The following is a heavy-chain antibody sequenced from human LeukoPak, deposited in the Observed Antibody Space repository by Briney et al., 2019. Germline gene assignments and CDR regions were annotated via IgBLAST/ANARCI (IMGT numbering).Heavy chain of an antibody. V-gene: IGHV4-34*01. CDR2: INHSGST. Sequence: PSETLPLTCAVYGGSFSGYYWSWIRQPPGKGLEWIGEINHSGSTNYNPSLKSRVTISVDTSKNQFSLKLSSVTAADTAVYYCARDGNSFPFDYWGQGTLVTVSS. CDR1: GGSFSGYY. D-gene: IGHD4-23*01. CDR3: ARDGNSFPFDY. J-gene: IGHJ4*02.